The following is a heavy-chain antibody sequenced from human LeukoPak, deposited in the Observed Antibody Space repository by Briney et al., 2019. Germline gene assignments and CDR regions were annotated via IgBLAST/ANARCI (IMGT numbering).Heavy chain of an antibody. D-gene: IGHD2-21*01. J-gene: IGHJ3*02. CDR2: IIPIFGTA. CDR3: ASEMWRHLDAFDI. V-gene: IGHV1-69*13. Sequence: SVKVSCKASGGTFSSYAISWVRQAPGQGLEWMGGIIPIFGTANYAQKFQGRVTITADESTSTAYMELSSLRSEDTAVYYCASEMWRHLDAFDIWGQGTMVTVSS. CDR1: GGTFSSYA.